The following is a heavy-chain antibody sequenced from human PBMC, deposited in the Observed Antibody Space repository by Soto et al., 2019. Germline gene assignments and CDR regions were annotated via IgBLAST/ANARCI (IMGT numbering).Heavy chain of an antibody. J-gene: IGHJ4*02. CDR3: ARGRDYYDSSGYYPNFDY. CDR1: GYTFTSYG. Sequence: ASVKVSCKASGYTFTSYGISWVRQAPGQGLEWMGWISAYNGNTNFAQKLQGRVTMTTDTSTSTAYMELRSLRSDDTAVYYCARGRDYYDSSGYYPNFDYWGQGTRVTVSS. CDR2: ISAYNGNT. V-gene: IGHV1-18*04. D-gene: IGHD3-22*01.